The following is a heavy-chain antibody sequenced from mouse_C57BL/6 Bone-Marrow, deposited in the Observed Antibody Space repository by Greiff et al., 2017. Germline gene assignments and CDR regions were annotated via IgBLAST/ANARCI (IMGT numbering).Heavy chain of an antibody. CDR1: GYTFTSYW. D-gene: IGHD2-4*01. CDR3: AYDYDGNWYFDV. CDR2: IDPPDGYT. Sequence: QVQLQQPGAELVMPGASVKLSCKASGYTFTSYWMSWVKQRPGQGLEWIGEIDPPDGYTNYNQKFKGKSTLTVDKSSSTAYMKLSSLTSEDSAVFYLAYDYDGNWYFDVWGTRTTVTGFS. V-gene: IGHV1-69*01. J-gene: IGHJ1*03.